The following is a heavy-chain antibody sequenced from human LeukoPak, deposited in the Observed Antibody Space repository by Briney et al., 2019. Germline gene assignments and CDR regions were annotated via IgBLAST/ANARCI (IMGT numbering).Heavy chain of an antibody. CDR3: ARHDYVSDSFDI. J-gene: IGHJ3*02. Sequence: PGGSLRLSCKGSGYSFTSYWIIWVRQMPGKGLEWMGRIDPSDSYTNYSPSFQGHVTISADKSIRTAYLQWSTLKATDTAMYYCARHDYVSDSFDIWGQGTVVAVSS. D-gene: IGHD3-16*01. CDR2: IDPSDSYT. V-gene: IGHV5-10-1*01. CDR1: GYSFTSYW.